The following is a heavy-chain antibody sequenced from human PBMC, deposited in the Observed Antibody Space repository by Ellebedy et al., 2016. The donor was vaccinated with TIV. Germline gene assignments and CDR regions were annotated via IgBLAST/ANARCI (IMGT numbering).Heavy chain of an antibody. D-gene: IGHD1-26*01. CDR1: GGSISSGGYY. CDR3: ARVGIGDDGMDV. V-gene: IGHV4-31*03. CDR2: IYYSGST. Sequence: SETLSLTCTVSGGSISSGGYYWSWIRQHPGKGLEWIGYIYYSGSTYYNPSLKSRITISVDTSKNQFSLKLSSVTAADTAVYYCARVGIGDDGMDVWGQGTTVTVSS. J-gene: IGHJ6*02.